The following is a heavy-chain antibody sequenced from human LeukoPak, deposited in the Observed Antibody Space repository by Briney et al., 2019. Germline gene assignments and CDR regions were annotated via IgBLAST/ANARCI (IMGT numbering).Heavy chain of an antibody. Sequence: PGGSLRLSCAASGFTFSSYWMHWVRQAPGKGLVWVSRINSDGSSTSYADSVKGRFTISRDNSKNTLYLQMNSLRAEDTAVCYCARESESYDSSGSTFGYWGQGTLVTVSS. D-gene: IGHD3-22*01. CDR2: INSDGSST. J-gene: IGHJ4*02. CDR3: ARESESYDSSGSTFGY. V-gene: IGHV3-74*01. CDR1: GFTFSSYW.